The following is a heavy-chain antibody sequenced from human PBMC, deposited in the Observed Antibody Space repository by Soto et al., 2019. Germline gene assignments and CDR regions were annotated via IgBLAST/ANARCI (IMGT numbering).Heavy chain of an antibody. CDR1: GGSISSGGYY. Sequence: SETLSLTCTVSGGSISSGGYYWSWIRQHPGKGMEWIGYIYYSGSTYYNPSLKSRVTISVDTSKNQFSLKLSFVTAADTAVYYCAREGGLSIAAAGTVANWGQGTLVTVSS. D-gene: IGHD6-13*01. V-gene: IGHV4-31*03. J-gene: IGHJ4*02. CDR3: AREGGLSIAAAGTVAN. CDR2: IYYSGST.